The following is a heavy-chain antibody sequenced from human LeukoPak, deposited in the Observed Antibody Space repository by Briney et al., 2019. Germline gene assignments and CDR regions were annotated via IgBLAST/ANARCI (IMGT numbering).Heavy chain of an antibody. Sequence: GGSLRLSCGASGFDFSNNGMHWVRQAPGKGLEWVAFIRYDAANQYYADSVKGRFTISRDNSKKTLYLQMDSLRYEYTGIYHCAKDIAVSDSYFDYWGQGTLVTVSS. CDR1: GFDFSNNG. CDR2: IRYDAANQ. J-gene: IGHJ4*02. CDR3: AKDIAVSDSYFDY. V-gene: IGHV3-30*02. D-gene: IGHD6-19*01.